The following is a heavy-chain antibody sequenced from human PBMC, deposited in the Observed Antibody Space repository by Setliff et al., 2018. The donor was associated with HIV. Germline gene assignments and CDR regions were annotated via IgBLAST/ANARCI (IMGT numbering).Heavy chain of an antibody. J-gene: IGHJ3*02. CDR2: ITGYNGNT. Sequence: ASVKVSCKASGYIFTNYGISWVRQAPGQGLEWMGWITGYNGNTNYAEKCQGRVTMTIDTSTSTAYLELRSLRSDDTAVYYCARVGPESLPYTWDDEADTFDIWGQGTMVTVSS. V-gene: IGHV1-18*01. D-gene: IGHD1-1*01. CDR3: ARVGPESLPYTWDDEADTFDI. CDR1: GYIFTNYG.